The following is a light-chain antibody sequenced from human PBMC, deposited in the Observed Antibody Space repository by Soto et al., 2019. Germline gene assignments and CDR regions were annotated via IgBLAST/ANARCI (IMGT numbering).Light chain of an antibody. CDR2: KAS. V-gene: IGKV1-5*03. CDR1: ESIRGW. CDR3: QQYNSYPRT. Sequence: DIQMTQSPSTLSASVGDRVTITCRASESIRGWLAWYQQKPGKAPKLVIFKASTLESGVPSRFSGSGSGTEFPLSISSLQADDFATYYCQQYNSYPRTFGQGTKVEIK. J-gene: IGKJ1*01.